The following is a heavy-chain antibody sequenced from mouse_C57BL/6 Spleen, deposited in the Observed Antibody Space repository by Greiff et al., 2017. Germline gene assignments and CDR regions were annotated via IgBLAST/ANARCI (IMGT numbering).Heavy chain of an antibody. Sequence: VQLHQPGAELVMPGASVKLSCKASGYTFTSYWMHWVKQRPGQGLEWIGEIDPSDSYTNYNQKFKGKSTLTVDKSSSTAYMQLSSLTSEDSAVYYCAYGSTLDYWGQGTTLTVSS. V-gene: IGHV1-69*01. D-gene: IGHD1-1*01. J-gene: IGHJ2*01. CDR3: AYGSTLDY. CDR2: IDPSDSYT. CDR1: GYTFTSYW.